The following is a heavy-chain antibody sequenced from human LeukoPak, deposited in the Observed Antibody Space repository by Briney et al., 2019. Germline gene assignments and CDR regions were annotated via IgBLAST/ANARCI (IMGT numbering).Heavy chain of an antibody. D-gene: IGHD3-10*01. J-gene: IGHJ4*02. V-gene: IGHV4-59*08. CDR3: ARHEQTYGQYYFDY. CDR1: GDSISSNY. Sequence: SETLSLTCTVSGDSISSNYWSWIRQPPGKGLEWIGYIYYSGNTNYNPSLKSRVTISVDMSKNQFSLKLSSVTAADTAVYYCARHEQTYGQYYFDYWGQGTLVTVSS. CDR2: IYYSGNT.